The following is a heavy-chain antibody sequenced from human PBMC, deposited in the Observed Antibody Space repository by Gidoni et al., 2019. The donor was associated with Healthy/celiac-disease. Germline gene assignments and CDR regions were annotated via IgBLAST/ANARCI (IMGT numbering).Heavy chain of an antibody. D-gene: IGHD2-2*02. Sequence: QVQLVQAGAEGKKPGSSVKVACKASGDTFTSYTISCVRHAPGQGLEWMGGIIPSFGTANYAQQFQGRVTITADESTSTAYMELSSLRSEDTAVYYCARGVVVPAAIPTNYYYYGIDVWGQGTTVTVSS. CDR1: GDTFTSYT. CDR3: ARGVVVPAAIPTNYYYYGIDV. V-gene: IGHV1-69*01. J-gene: IGHJ6*02. CDR2: IIPSFGTA.